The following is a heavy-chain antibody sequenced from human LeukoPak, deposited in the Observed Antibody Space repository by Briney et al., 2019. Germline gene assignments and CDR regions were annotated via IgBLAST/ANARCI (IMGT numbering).Heavy chain of an antibody. Sequence: ASVKVSCKASGYTFTNYAMHWVRQAPGQRLEWMGWINAGNGNTKYSQKFQGRVTITRDTSASTAYMELSSLRSEDTAVYYCARDWLPITGGYDMDVRGQGTTVTVSS. CDR1: GYTFTNYA. V-gene: IGHV1-3*01. CDR3: ARDWLPITGGYDMDV. J-gene: IGHJ6*02. CDR2: INAGNGNT. D-gene: IGHD3-3*01.